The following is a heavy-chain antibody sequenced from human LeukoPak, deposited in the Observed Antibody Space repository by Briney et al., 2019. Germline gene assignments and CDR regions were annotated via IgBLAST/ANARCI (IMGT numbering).Heavy chain of an antibody. CDR2: IRSKAYGGTT. V-gene: IGHV3-49*04. Sequence: GGSLRLSCTASGFTFGDYAMSWVRQAPGKGLEWVGFIRSKAYGGTTEYAASVKGRFTISRDDSKSIAYLQMNSLKTEDTAVYYCTRGYSYDPFDYWRQGTLVTVSS. D-gene: IGHD5-18*01. CDR1: GFTFGDYA. J-gene: IGHJ4*02. CDR3: TRGYSYDPFDY.